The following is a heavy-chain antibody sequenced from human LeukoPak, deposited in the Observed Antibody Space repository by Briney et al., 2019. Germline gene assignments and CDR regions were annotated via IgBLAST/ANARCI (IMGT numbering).Heavy chain of an antibody. CDR1: GYSFTGYY. V-gene: IGHV1-46*01. J-gene: IGHJ4*02. CDR2: INPSGGST. Sequence: ASVKVSCKASGYSFTGYYMHWVRQAPGQGLEWMGIINPSGGSTSYAQKFQGRVTMTRDTSTSTVYMELSSLRSEDTAVYYCARGWDYDYVWGSYYFDYWGQGTLVTVSS. D-gene: IGHD3-16*01. CDR3: ARGWDYDYVWGSYYFDY.